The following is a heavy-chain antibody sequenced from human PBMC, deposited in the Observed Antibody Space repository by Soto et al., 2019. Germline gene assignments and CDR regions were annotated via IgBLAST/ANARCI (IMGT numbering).Heavy chain of an antibody. J-gene: IGHJ6*03. CDR1: GFTVSSKY. CDR2: IQRGGSI. D-gene: IGHD2-15*01. CDR3: GGDDDHCSGGIGNGERMDV. Sequence: GGSLRLSCAASGFTVSSKYMSWVLQAPGKGLEWVAVIQRGGSIYYADSVKGRFAISRDSSKNTLYLQMNSLRVEDTAVYYCGGDDDHCSGGIGNGERMDVWGKGTRLTVTS. V-gene: IGHV3-66*01.